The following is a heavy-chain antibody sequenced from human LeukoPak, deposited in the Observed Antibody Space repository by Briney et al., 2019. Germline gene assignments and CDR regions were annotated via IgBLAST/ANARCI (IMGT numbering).Heavy chain of an antibody. CDR1: GGSFSGSY. J-gene: IGHJ6*02. V-gene: IGHV4-34*01. Sequence: SETLSLTCAVQGGSFSGSYWNWSRHPPGKGLEWIVEVNHSGITNYNPSLNSPVSISVDTSKNKISLNVRSVTAADSAVYYCARSVRLWTNDLYYYGTDVWGQGTTVTVSS. D-gene: IGHD1-1*01. CDR3: ARSVRLWTNDLYYYGTDV. CDR2: VNHSGIT.